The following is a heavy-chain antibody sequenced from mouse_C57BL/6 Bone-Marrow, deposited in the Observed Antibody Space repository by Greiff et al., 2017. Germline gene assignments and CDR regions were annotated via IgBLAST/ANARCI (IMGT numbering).Heavy chain of an antibody. CDR1: GFNIKDDY. Sequence: EVQLQQSGAELVRPGASVKLSCTASGFNIKDDYMHWVKQRPEQGLEWIGWIDPENGDTEYASKLQGKATITADTSSNTAYLQRSSLTSEDTAVYYCTSLIYYDYGLFAYWGQGTLVTVSA. CDR3: TSLIYYDYGLFAY. J-gene: IGHJ3*01. V-gene: IGHV14-4*01. D-gene: IGHD2-4*01. CDR2: IDPENGDT.